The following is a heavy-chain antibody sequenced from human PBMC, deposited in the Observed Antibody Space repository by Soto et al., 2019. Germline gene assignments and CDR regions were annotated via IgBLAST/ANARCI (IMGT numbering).Heavy chain of an antibody. CDR2: IYPGDSDT. D-gene: IGHD2-2*01. CDR1: GYSFTSYW. CDR3: ARGYCTTTICDPRFDS. J-gene: IGHJ5*01. Sequence: GESLKISCTGVGYSFTSYWIGWVRQMPGKGLEWMGIIYPGDSDTRYSPSFQGQVTISADKSITTAYLQWSSLKASDTAMYYCARGYCTTTICDPRFDSWRQGTLVTVSS. V-gene: IGHV5-51*01.